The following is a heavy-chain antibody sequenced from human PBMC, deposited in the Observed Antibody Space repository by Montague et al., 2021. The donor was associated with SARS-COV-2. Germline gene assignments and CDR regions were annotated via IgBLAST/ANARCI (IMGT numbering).Heavy chain of an antibody. CDR1: GFTFSSYA. Sequence: FLRLSCTASGFTFSSYAMHWVRQAPGKGLEWVAVISYDGRNKYYADSVKGRFTISRDNSKNTLYLQMNSLRAEDTAVYYCARDNYDYVWGSYRYIYWGQGTLVTVSS. CDR2: ISYDGRNK. CDR3: ARDNYDYVWGSYRYIY. J-gene: IGHJ4*02. V-gene: IGHV3-30*04. D-gene: IGHD3-16*02.